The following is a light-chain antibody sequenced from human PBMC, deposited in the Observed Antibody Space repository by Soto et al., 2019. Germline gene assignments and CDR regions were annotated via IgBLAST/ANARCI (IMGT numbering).Light chain of an antibody. CDR1: QSISSW. V-gene: IGKV1-5*01. CDR3: QQYHEYW. Sequence: DIQMTQSPSTLSATAGYRFTITCRASQSISSWLAWYQQKPGKAPKLLIYDASSLESGVPSRFSGSGSGTEFTLTISSLQPDDFATYYCQQYHEYWFGQGTMGDIK. J-gene: IGKJ1*01. CDR2: DAS.